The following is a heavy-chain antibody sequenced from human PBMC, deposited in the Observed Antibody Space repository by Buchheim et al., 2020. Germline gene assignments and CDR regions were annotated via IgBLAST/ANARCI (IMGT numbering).Heavy chain of an antibody. Sequence: QVQLVQSGAEVKKPGASVKVSCKASGYTFTGYYLHWVRQAPGQGLEWMGWINPNSGGTNYAQKFQGWVTMTRDTSINTAYLELSILRSDDTSMYYCARQSYSSVWNNWFDPWGQGTL. V-gene: IGHV1-2*04. CDR1: GYTFTGYY. CDR3: ARQSYSSVWNNWFDP. J-gene: IGHJ5*02. D-gene: IGHD6-19*01. CDR2: INPNSGGT.